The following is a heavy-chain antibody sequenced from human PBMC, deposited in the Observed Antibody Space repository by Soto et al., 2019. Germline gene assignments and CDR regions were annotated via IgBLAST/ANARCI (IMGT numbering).Heavy chain of an antibody. CDR1: GYTFTSYA. CDR3: ARGPGGPDGPGDY. Sequence: ASVKVSCKASGYTFTSYAMHWVRQAPGQRLEWMGWINAGNGNTKYSQKFQGRVTITRDTSASSAYMELSSLRSEDTAVYYCARGPGGPDGPGDYWGQGTLVTVSS. J-gene: IGHJ4*02. D-gene: IGHD2-15*01. CDR2: INAGNGNT. V-gene: IGHV1-3*01.